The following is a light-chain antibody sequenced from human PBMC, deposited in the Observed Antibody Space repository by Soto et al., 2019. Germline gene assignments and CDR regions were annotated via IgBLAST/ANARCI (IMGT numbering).Light chain of an antibody. V-gene: IGKV1-27*01. CDR1: QGIRNY. J-gene: IGKJ3*01. Sequence: DIQMTQSPSSLSASVGDRVTITCRASQGIRNYLAWYQQKPGKVPKLLIYAASTLQSGVPSRFSGSGSGTDXTXTISXXQPEXVATYYCQKYNSAPFTFGPGTKVDIK. CDR2: AAS. CDR3: QKYNSAPFT.